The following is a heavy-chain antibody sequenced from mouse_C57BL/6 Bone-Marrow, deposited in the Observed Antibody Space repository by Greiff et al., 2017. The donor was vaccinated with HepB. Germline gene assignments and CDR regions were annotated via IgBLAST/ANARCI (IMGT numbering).Heavy chain of an antibody. CDR1: GYNFTSYW. Sequence: QVQLQQPGAELVQPGASVKLSCKASGYNFTSYWMHWVRQSPGQGLEWIGMIHPNSGSTNYNEKLKSKATLTVDKSSSTAYMQLSSLTSKEPAVYYCASPTAWFAYWGQGTLVTVSA. CDR2: IHPNSGST. V-gene: IGHV1-64*01. CDR3: ASPTAWFAY. J-gene: IGHJ3*01.